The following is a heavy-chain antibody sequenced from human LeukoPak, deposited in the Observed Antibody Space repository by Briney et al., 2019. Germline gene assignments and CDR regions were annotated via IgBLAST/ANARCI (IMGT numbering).Heavy chain of an antibody. D-gene: IGHD2-2*01. CDR2: ISGSGGST. CDR3: AKDRHPNVVVVPAAKQIYFDY. Sequence: GGSLRLSCAASGFTFSSYAMSWVRQAPGKGLEWVSAISGSGGSTYYADSVKGRFTISRDNSKNTLYLQMNSLRAEDTAVYYCAKDRHPNVVVVPAAKQIYFDYWGQGTLVTVSS. CDR1: GFTFSSYA. J-gene: IGHJ4*02. V-gene: IGHV3-23*01.